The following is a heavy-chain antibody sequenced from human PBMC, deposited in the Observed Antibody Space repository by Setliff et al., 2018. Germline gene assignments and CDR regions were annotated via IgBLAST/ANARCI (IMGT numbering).Heavy chain of an antibody. V-gene: IGHV4-59*11. D-gene: IGHD5-18*01. Sequence: PSETLSLTCTVSGGSISCHYWSWIRQPPGKGPEWIGSIYYSGSTNYNPSLKSRVTISVETSKNQFSLKLSSVTAADTAVYYCARDLGYSYGIYYFDYWGQGTLVTVSS. CDR3: ARDLGYSYGIYYFDY. J-gene: IGHJ4*02. CDR1: GGSISCHY. CDR2: IYYSGST.